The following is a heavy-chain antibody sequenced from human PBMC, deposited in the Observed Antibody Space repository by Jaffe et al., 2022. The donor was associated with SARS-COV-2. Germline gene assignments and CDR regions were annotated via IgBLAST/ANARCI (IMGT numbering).Heavy chain of an antibody. CDR1: KFSFSNYA. V-gene: IGHV3-23*01. CDR2: LSGSGGST. J-gene: IGHJ4*02. CDR3: VKNPDWSAYSSLDY. Sequence: EVQLLESGGGLVQPGGSLRLSCAASKFSFSNYAMTWVRQAPGKGLEWVSTLSGSGGSTYYADSVKGRFTISRDNSKNTLYLQMNSLRAEDTAVYYCVKNPDWSAYSSLDYWGQGTLVTVSA. D-gene: IGHD3-3*01.